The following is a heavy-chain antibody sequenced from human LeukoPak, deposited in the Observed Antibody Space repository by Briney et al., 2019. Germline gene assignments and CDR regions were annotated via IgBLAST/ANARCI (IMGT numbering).Heavy chain of an antibody. CDR3: ARGGYSSSWSSFDY. V-gene: IGHV3-13*04. CDR1: GFTFSSYW. Sequence: GGSLRLSCAASGFTFSSYWMHWVRQATGKGLEWVSAIGPAGDTYYPGSVKGRFTISRENAKNSLYLQMNSLRAGDTAVYYCARGGYSSSWSSFDYWGQGTLVTVSS. D-gene: IGHD6-13*01. CDR2: IGPAGDT. J-gene: IGHJ4*02.